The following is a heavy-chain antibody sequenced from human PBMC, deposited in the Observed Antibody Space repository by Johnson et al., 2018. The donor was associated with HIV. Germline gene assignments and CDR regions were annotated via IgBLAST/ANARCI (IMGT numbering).Heavy chain of an antibody. D-gene: IGHD3-16*01. J-gene: IGHJ3*01. V-gene: IGHV3-7*03. Sequence: VQLVESGGGLVQPGGSLRLSCAASRCLFGFLSMRWVRQAPGRGLERVANIIQDGSDTYYVHSVKGRVTVSRDNAKNSLYLQMNSLRSEDTALYYCARDFGGAFDVWGQGTMVTVSS. CDR3: ARDFGGAFDV. CDR1: RCLFGFLS. CDR2: IIQDGSDT.